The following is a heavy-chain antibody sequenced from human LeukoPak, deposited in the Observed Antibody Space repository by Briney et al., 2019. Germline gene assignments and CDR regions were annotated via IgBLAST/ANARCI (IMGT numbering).Heavy chain of an antibody. D-gene: IGHD1-26*01. CDR3: ARGRVGATTEYYFDY. J-gene: IGHJ4*02. Sequence: PSETLSLTCTVSGDSISTGGYYWSWIRQHPGKGLEWIGYTYYGGSTYYTPSLKSRVTISVDTSKNQFSLRLSSVTAADTAVYYCARGRVGATTEYYFDYWGQGTLVTVSS. V-gene: IGHV4-31*03. CDR1: GDSISTGGYY. CDR2: TYYGGST.